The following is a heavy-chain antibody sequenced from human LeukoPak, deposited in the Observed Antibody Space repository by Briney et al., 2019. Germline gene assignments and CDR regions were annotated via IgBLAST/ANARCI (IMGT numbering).Heavy chain of an antibody. CDR1: GFTFSTYR. J-gene: IGHJ6*03. D-gene: IGHD4-11*01. CDR3: TRVEETATTAAIIRKYSYYYYYMDV. CDR2: VKQDGSEK. Sequence: GGSLRLSCAASGFTFSTYRMSWVRQAPGKGLEWVANVKQDGSEKHYVDSVKGRFTISRDNAKNSLYLQMSSLRAEDTAVYYCTRVEETATTAAIIRKYSYYYYYMDVWGKGNTVTVSS. V-gene: IGHV3-7*01.